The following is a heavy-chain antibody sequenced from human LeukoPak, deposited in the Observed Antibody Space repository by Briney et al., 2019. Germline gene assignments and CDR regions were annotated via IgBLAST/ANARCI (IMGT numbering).Heavy chain of an antibody. CDR1: GYTLTELS. D-gene: IGHD1-26*01. J-gene: IGHJ4*02. CDR2: FDPEDGET. CDR3: AKDREYSGNYGGGSNDY. Sequence: ASVKVSCKVSGYTLTELSMHWVRQAPGKGLEWMGGFDPEDGETIYAQKFQGRVTMTEDTSTDTAYMELSSLRSEDTALYYCAKDREYSGNYGGGSNDYWGQGTLVTVSS. V-gene: IGHV1-24*01.